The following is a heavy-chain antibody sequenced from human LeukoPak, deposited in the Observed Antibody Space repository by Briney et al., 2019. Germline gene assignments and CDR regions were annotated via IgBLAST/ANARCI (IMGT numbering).Heavy chain of an antibody. CDR2: IIPIFGTA. Sequence: GASVKVSCKASGGTFSSYAISWVRQAPGQGLELMGGIIPIFGTANYAQKFQGRVTITADESTSTHYMVLSSLRSEDTAVYYCARDRVAALSSSWYYYGMDVWGQGTTVTVSS. D-gene: IGHD6-13*01. CDR3: ARDRVAALSSSWYYYGMDV. J-gene: IGHJ6*02. CDR1: GGTFSSYA. V-gene: IGHV1-69*13.